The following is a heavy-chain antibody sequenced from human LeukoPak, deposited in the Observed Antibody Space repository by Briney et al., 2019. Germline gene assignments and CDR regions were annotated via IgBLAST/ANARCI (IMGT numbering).Heavy chain of an antibody. Sequence: ASVKVSCKASGGTFSKYPISWVRQAPGQGLEWMGWISAYNGNTNYAQKLQGRVTMTTDTSTSTAYMELRSLRSDDTAVYYCARGNGVSSSFDYWGQGTLVTVSS. CDR2: ISAYNGNT. CDR3: ARGNGVSSSFDY. V-gene: IGHV1-18*01. J-gene: IGHJ4*02. D-gene: IGHD1-1*01. CDR1: GGTFSKYP.